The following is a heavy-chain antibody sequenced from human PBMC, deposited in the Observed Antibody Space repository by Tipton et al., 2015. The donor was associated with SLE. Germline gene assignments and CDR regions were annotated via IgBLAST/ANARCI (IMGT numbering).Heavy chain of an antibody. CDR2: FYTPGNN. CDR1: GGSFSGHY. Sequence: LRLSCAVYGGSFSGHYWTWIRQPAGKGLEWIGRFYTPGNNHSNPSLKSRVTMSVDTSKNQFSLQLSSVTVADTAVYYCARERLLWPRGNFDIWGQGIMVTVS. CDR3: ARERLLWPRGNFDI. D-gene: IGHD3-10*01. J-gene: IGHJ3*02. V-gene: IGHV4-4*07.